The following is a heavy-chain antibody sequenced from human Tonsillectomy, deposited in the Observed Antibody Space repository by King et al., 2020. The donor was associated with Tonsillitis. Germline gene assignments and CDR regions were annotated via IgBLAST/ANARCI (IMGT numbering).Heavy chain of an antibody. CDR2: IRSKAYGGTT. D-gene: IGHD3-16*01. CDR1: GFTFGDYA. V-gene: IGHV3-49*04. Sequence: VQLVESGGGLVQPGRSLRLSCTASGFTFGDYAMSWVRQAPGKGLEWVGFIRSKAYGGTTEYAASVKGRFTISRDDSKSIAYLQMNSLKTEDTAVYYCTRDAVYAYYGMDVWGQGTTVTVSS. J-gene: IGHJ6*02. CDR3: TRDAVYAYYGMDV.